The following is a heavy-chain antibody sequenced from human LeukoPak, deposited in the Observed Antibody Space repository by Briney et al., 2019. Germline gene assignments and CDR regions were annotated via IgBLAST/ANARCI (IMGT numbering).Heavy chain of an antibody. D-gene: IGHD2-2*01. CDR3: ARETRLGSTSCGVVY. J-gene: IGHJ4*02. CDR1: GYTFTSYY. CDR2: INPSCGST. Sequence: ASVKVSCKASGYTFTSYYMHWVRQAPGQGLEWMGIINPSCGSTSSAQKSQGKVNMPRTKSPGTANMDLSSPRSEAPAVYTCARETRLGSTSCGVVYWGQGTL. V-gene: IGHV1-46*01.